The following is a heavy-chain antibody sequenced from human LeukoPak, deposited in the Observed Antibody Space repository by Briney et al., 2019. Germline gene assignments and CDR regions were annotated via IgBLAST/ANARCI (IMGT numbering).Heavy chain of an antibody. Sequence: SETLSLTCAVYGGSFSGYYWSWIRQPAGKGLEWIGRIYTSGSTNYNPSLKSRVTMSVDTSKNQFSLKLSSVTAADTAVYYCARETYSSGWYFRADYWGQGTLVTVSS. CDR2: IYTSGST. CDR3: ARETYSSGWYFRADY. CDR1: GGSFSGYY. J-gene: IGHJ4*02. V-gene: IGHV4-4*07. D-gene: IGHD6-19*01.